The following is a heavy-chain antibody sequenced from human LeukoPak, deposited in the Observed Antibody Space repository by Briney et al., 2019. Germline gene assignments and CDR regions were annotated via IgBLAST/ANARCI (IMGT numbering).Heavy chain of an antibody. V-gene: IGHV4-59*01. D-gene: IGHD4/OR15-4a*01. CDR1: GGSISSYY. CDR3: ARGDDFGDSFDL. J-gene: IGHJ2*01. Sequence: SETLSLTCTVSGGSISSYYWSWIRQPPGKGLEWFGYIYYSGSTNYNPSLKSRVTISVDTSKNQFSLKLSSVTAADTAVYYCARGDDFGDSFDLWGRGTLVTVSS. CDR2: IYYSGST.